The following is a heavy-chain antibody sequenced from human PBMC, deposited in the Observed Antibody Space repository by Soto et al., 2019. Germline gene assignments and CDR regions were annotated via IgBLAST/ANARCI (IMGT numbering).Heavy chain of an antibody. Sequence: QVQLVQSGGEVKKPGASVKVSCKASGYTFISYGITWVRQAPGQGLEWMGWTHAYNGNTNYAQNLQGRVTMTTDTSTSTASMELRSLRSEDTAVYFCARVGMKNYDFWSGYVDHWGQATLITGSS. V-gene: IGHV1-18*04. CDR3: ARVGMKNYDFWSGYVDH. D-gene: IGHD3-3*01. J-gene: IGHJ4*02. CDR1: GYTFISYG. CDR2: THAYNGNT.